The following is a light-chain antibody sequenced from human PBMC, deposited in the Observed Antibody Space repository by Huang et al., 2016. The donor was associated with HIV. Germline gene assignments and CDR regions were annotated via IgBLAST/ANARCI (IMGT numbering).Light chain of an antibody. V-gene: IGKV3-15*01. J-gene: IGKJ2*01. CDR2: GAS. Sequence: EIVMTQSPATLSVSPGERATLSCRASQGVSSNLAWYQQKPGQAPRLRSYGASTRATGIPARFSGSGSGTEFTLTISSLQSEDFAVYYCQQYNNWHYTFGQGTKLEIK. CDR1: QGVSSN. CDR3: QQYNNWHYT.